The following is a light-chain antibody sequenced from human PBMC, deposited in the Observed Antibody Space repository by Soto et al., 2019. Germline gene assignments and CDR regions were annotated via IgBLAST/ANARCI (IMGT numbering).Light chain of an antibody. Sequence: IVLTQSPGTLSLSPGERATLSCRAGQSVSSNYLAWYQQKPGQAPRLLISDASTRATGIPARFSGSGSGTEFTLTISSLQSEDFAVYYCQQYSSLWTFGQGTKVDIK. V-gene: IGKV3-20*01. CDR1: QSVSSNY. CDR2: DAS. CDR3: QQYSSLWT. J-gene: IGKJ1*01.